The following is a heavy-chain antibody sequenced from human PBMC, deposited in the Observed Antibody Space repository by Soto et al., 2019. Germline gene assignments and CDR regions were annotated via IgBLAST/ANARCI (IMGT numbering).Heavy chain of an antibody. V-gene: IGHV4-59*01. CDR2: IYYSGST. D-gene: IGHD6-25*01. CDR3: ARHGRAYSSAPSY. CDR1: GGSISSYY. Sequence: NPSETLSLTCTVSGGSISSYYWSWIRQPPGKGLEWIGYIYYSGSTNYNPSLKSRVTISVDTSKNPFSLKLSSVTAADTAVYYCARHGRAYSSAPSYWGQGTLVTVSS. J-gene: IGHJ4*02.